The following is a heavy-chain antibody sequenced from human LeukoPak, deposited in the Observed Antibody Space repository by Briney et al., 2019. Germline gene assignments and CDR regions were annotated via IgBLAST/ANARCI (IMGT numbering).Heavy chain of an antibody. Sequence: GGSLRLSCAASRFTFTSYWMSWVRQAPGKGLEWVAKINKDGSEKYYVDSVKGRFTISRDNAKNSLYLQMNSLRAEDTAVYYCARDRTGNNDFWSGYTTFFDYWGQGTLVTASS. CDR3: ARDRTGNNDFWSGYTTFFDY. CDR2: INKDGSEK. CDR1: RFTFTSYW. D-gene: IGHD3-3*01. V-gene: IGHV3-7*01. J-gene: IGHJ4*02.